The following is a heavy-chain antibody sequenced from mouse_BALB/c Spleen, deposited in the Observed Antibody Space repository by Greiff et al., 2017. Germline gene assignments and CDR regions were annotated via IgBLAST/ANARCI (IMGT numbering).Heavy chain of an antibody. CDR1: GYSITSDYA. J-gene: IGHJ3*01. V-gene: IGHV3-2*02. CDR3: ARWGYGNGTY. Sequence: EVKLMESGPGLVKPSQSLSLTCTVTGYSITSDYAWNWIRQFPGNKLEWMGYISYSGSTSYNPSLKSRISITRDTSKNQFFLQLNSVTTEDTATYYCARWGYGNGTYWGQGTLVTVSA. CDR2: ISYSGST. D-gene: IGHD2-1*01.